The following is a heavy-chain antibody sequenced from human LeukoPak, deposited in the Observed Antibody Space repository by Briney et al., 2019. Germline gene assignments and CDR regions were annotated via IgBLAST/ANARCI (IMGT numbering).Heavy chain of an antibody. D-gene: IGHD3-10*01. CDR1: GGSISSSSYY. J-gene: IGHJ4*02. CDR3: ASAYHYGSEKYSNY. Sequence: SETLSLTCTVSGGSISSSSYYWGWIRQPPGKGLEWIGSIYYSGSTYYNPSLKSRVTISVDTSKNQFSLKLSSVTAADTAVYYCASAYHYGSEKYSNYWGQGILVTVSS. CDR2: IYYSGST. V-gene: IGHV4-39*01.